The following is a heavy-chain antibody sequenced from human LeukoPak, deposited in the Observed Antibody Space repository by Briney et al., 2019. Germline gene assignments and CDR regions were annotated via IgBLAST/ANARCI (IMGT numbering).Heavy chain of an antibody. J-gene: IGHJ4*02. V-gene: IGHV4-34*09. Sequence: SETLSLTCAVSGASLSAYCWSWIRQPPEKGLEWVGEINHSGSTNYNPSLKSRVTISVDTSKNQISLKLSSVTAADTAVYYCARAPGSAYNAYYFDYWGQGTLVTVSS. CDR1: GASLSAYC. D-gene: IGHD1-1*01. CDR2: INHSGST. CDR3: ARAPGSAYNAYYFDY.